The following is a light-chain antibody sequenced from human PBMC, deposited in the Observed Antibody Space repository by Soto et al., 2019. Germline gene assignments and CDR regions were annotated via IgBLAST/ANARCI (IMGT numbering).Light chain of an antibody. CDR1: QGISNY. V-gene: IGKV1-27*01. Sequence: DIQMTQSPSSLSASVGDRVTITCRASQGISNYLAWYQQQPGKVPKLLIYVASTLQSGVPSRFSGSGSGTDFTLTISSLQPEDVATYYCQKYNSAPWTFGQGAKVEIK. CDR2: VAS. J-gene: IGKJ1*01. CDR3: QKYNSAPWT.